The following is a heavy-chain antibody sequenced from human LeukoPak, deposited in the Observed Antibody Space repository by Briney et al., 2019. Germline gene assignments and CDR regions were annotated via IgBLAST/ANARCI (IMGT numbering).Heavy chain of an antibody. Sequence: GWCLRLSCAPSGFTFRTYCMQWVRQAPAQGLKGVAIIWDDGSDKYYADSGTGPFAISRDNSKNTLYLHMNSLKVEDTAVYFCARERGQQLGSFDYWGQGTVVTVS. J-gene: IGHJ4*02. CDR2: IWDDGSDK. CDR1: GFTFRTYC. CDR3: ARERGQQLGSFDY. V-gene: IGHV3-33*01. D-gene: IGHD6-13*01.